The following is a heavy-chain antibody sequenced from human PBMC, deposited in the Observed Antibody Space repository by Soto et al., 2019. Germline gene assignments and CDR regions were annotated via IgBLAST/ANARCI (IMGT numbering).Heavy chain of an antibody. CDR1: GFTFSDYY. Sequence: GGSLRLSCAASGFTFSDYYMSWIRQAPGKGLEWVSYISSSGSTIYYADSVKGRFTISRDNAKNSLYLQMNSLRAEDTAVYYCARDGRSITMVRGVYNWFDPWGQGTLVTVSS. CDR3: ARDGRSITMVRGVYNWFDP. CDR2: ISSSGSTI. V-gene: IGHV3-11*01. J-gene: IGHJ5*02. D-gene: IGHD3-10*01.